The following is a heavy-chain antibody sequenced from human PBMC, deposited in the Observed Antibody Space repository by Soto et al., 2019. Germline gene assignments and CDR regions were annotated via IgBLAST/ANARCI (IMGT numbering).Heavy chain of an antibody. J-gene: IGHJ4*02. CDR1: GFTFSSYA. CDR2: ISGSGGSK. V-gene: IGHV3-23*01. D-gene: IGHD2-2*01. CDR3: AKDSRHCSSTSCWNFDY. Sequence: EVQLLESGGGLVQPGGSLRLSCAASGFTFSSYAMSWVRQAPGKGLEWVSAISGSGGSKYYADSVKGRFTISRDNSKNTVYRQMNSLRAEDTAVYYCAKDSRHCSSTSCWNFDYWGQGTLVTVSS.